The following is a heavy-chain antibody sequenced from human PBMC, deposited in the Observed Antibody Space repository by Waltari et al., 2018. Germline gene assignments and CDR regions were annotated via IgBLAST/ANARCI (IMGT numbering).Heavy chain of an antibody. V-gene: IGHV3-7*01. CDR1: GFTFSSYW. CDR2: IKQDGSEK. J-gene: IGHJ3*02. Sequence: EMQLVESGGGLVQPGGSLRLSCAASGFTFSSYWMSWVRQAPGKGLEWVANIKQDGSEKYYGDSVKGRFTISRDNAKNSLYLQMNSLRAEDTAVYYCANMFGGYNPTNAFDIWGQGTMVTVSS. CDR3: ANMFGGYNPTNAFDI. D-gene: IGHD3-10*02.